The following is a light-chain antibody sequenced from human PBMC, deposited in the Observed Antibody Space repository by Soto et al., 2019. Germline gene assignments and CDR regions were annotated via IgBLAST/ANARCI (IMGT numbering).Light chain of an antibody. CDR3: QQYGSLSCT. CDR1: QSVSSNY. J-gene: IGKJ1*01. V-gene: IGKV3-20*01. CDR2: GAS. Sequence: DIVLTQSPGTLSLSPGQRATLSCRASQSVSSNYLAWYQQRPGQAPRLLIYGASTRATCIPDRFSGSGSGTDFTLTISRLEPADFAVYYCQQYGSLSCTFGQGNKVEIK.